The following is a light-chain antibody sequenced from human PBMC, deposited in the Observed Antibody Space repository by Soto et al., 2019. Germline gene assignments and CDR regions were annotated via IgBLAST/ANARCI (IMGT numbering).Light chain of an antibody. V-gene: IGKV3-15*01. CDR3: QQYNNWPLT. J-gene: IGKJ1*01. Sequence: IVMTQSPATLSVSPGERATLSCRASQSVSSNLARYQQKPGQAPMLLIYGASTSATGIPARFSGSGSGTEFTLTISSLQSEDFAVYYCQQYNNWPLTFGQGTKV. CDR2: GAS. CDR1: QSVSSN.